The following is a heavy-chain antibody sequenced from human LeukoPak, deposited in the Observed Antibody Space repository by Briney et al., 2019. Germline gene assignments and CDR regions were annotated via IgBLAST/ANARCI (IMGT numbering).Heavy chain of an antibody. CDR2: IIPILGIA. D-gene: IGHD3-10*01. CDR1: GGTFSSYA. V-gene: IGHV1-69*04. J-gene: IGHJ4*02. Sequence: GSSVKVSCKASGGTFSSYAIRWVRQAPGQGLEWMGRIIPILGIANYAQKFQGRVTITADKSTSTAYMELSSLRSEDTAVYYCASTYSHDSFGELNDYWGQGTLVTVSS. CDR3: ASTYSHDSFGELNDY.